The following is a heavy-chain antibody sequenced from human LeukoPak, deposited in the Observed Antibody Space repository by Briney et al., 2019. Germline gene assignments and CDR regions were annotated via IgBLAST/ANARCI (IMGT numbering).Heavy chain of an antibody. CDR2: MNPNSGNT. J-gene: IGHJ6*02. V-gene: IGHV1-8*01. Sequence: GASVKVSCKASGYTFTSYDINWVRQATGQGLEWMGWMNPNSGNTGYAQKFQGRVTMTRNTSISTAYMELSSLRSEDTAAYYCQTSYGSGSYWYYYYGMDVWGQGTTVTVSS. CDR3: QTSYGSGSYWYYYYGMDV. D-gene: IGHD3-10*01. CDR1: GYTFTSYD.